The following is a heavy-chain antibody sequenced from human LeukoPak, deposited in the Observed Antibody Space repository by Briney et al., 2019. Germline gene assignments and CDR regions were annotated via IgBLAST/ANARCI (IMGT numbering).Heavy chain of an antibody. V-gene: IGHV3-74*01. D-gene: IGHD2-15*01. J-gene: IGHJ4*02. CDR3: ARDTIPYCGGGSCSRWHY. Sequence: GGSLRLSCAGSGFTFSSYWMHWVRQAPGKGLVWVSRIHSDGSSTSYADSVKGRFTISRDNAKNTLYLQMNSLRVEDTAVYYCARDTIPYCGGGSCSRWHYWGQGTLVTVSS. CDR1: GFTFSSYW. CDR2: IHSDGSST.